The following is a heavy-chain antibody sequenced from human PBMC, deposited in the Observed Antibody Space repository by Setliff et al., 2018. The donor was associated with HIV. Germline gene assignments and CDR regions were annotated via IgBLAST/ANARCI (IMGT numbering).Heavy chain of an antibody. V-gene: IGHV1-18*01. J-gene: IGHJ3*01. Sequence: GASVKVSCKASGYTFTSYDISWVRQAPGQGLEWMGWISAYNGNTNYAQKFQGRVTMTTDAATGTAYMELTSLRIDDTAVYYCVRDIGGVATPVGILAFDVWGQGTMVTVSS. CDR1: GYTFTSYD. CDR2: ISAYNGNT. D-gene: IGHD2-15*01. CDR3: VRDIGGVATPVGILAFDV.